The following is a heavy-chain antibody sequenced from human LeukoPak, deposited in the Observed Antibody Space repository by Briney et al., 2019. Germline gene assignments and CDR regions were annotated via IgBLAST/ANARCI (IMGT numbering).Heavy chain of an antibody. CDR2: IYYSGST. CDR1: GGSFSGYY. V-gene: IGHV4-31*11. J-gene: IGHJ4*02. Sequence: PSETLSLTCAVYGGSFSGYYWSWIRQHPGKGLEWIGYIYYSGSTYYNPSLKSRVTISVDTSKNQFSLKLSSVTAADTAVYYCARDRRWEPGDYWGQGTLVTVSS. D-gene: IGHD1-26*01. CDR3: ARDRRWEPGDY.